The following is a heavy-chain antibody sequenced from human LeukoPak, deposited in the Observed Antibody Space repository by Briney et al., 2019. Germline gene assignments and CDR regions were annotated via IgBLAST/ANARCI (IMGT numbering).Heavy chain of an antibody. CDR1: GGSFSGYY. J-gene: IGHJ6*03. CDR3: ARSGRAMVRGYYYYYYMDV. CDR2: VTHSGST. D-gene: IGHD3-10*01. Sequence: SETLSLTCAVYGGSFSGYYWSWIRQPPGKGLEWIGEVTHSGSTYYSPSLKSRVTISVDTSKSHFSLKLSSVTAADTAVYYCARSGRAMVRGYYYYYYMDVWGKGTTVTISS. V-gene: IGHV4-34*01.